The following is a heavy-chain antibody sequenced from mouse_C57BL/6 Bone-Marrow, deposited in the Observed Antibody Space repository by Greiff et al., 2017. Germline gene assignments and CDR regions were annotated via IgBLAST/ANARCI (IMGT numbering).Heavy chain of an antibody. CDR2: INPRTGGT. Sequence: EVQLQESGPELVKPGASVKISCKASGYSFTAYYMNWVKQSPEKSLEWIGEINPRTGGTTSNEKFKAKATLTVYKSSRTAYMLLKSLTSEDSAVYYCGSPWDVRFAYWGQGTLVTVSA. J-gene: IGHJ3*01. D-gene: IGHD4-1*01. CDR1: GYSFTAYY. V-gene: IGHV1-42*01. CDR3: GSPWDVRFAY.